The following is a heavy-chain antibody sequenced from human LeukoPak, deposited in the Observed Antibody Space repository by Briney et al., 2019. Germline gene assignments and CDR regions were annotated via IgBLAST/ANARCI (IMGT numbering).Heavy chain of an antibody. CDR3: ARGTYSIVASGDY. V-gene: IGHV1-2*02. D-gene: IGHD1-26*01. CDR2: INPNSGGT. Sequence: GASVKVSCKASGYTFTGYYMHWVRRAPGQGLEWMGWINPNSGGTNYAQKFQGRVTMTRDTSISTAYMELSRLRSDDTAVYYCARGTYSIVASGDYWGQGTLVTVSS. J-gene: IGHJ4*02. CDR1: GYTFTGYY.